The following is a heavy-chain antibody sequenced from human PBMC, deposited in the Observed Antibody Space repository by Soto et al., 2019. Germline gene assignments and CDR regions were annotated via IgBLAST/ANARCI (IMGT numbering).Heavy chain of an antibody. CDR3: ARDYYDSSGMGDWFDP. CDR1: GYTFTGYY. D-gene: IGHD3-22*01. Sequence: QVQLVQSGAEVKKPGASVKVSCKASGYTFTGYYMHWARQAPGQGLEWMGWINPNSGGTNYAQKFQGRVTMTRDTSISTAYMELSRLRSDDTAVYYCARDYYDSSGMGDWFDPWGQGTLVTVSS. J-gene: IGHJ5*02. V-gene: IGHV1-2*02. CDR2: INPNSGGT.